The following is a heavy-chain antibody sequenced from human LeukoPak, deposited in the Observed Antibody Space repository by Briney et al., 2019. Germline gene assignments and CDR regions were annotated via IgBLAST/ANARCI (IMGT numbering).Heavy chain of an antibody. CDR2: IWYDGSNK. J-gene: IGHJ4*02. V-gene: IGHV3-33*01. CDR3: ARGPLADY. Sequence: GRSLRLSCAASGFTFSSYGMHWVRQAPGKGLEWVAVIWYDGSNKYYADSVKGRFTISRHNSKNTLYLQMNSLRAEDTAVYCCARGPLADYWGQGTLVTVSS. CDR1: GFTFSSYG.